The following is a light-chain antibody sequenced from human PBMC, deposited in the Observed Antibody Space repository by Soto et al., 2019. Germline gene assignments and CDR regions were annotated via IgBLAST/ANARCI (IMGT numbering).Light chain of an antibody. CDR2: DAS. J-gene: IGKJ4*01. CDR1: QGVGRF. V-gene: IGKV3-11*01. CDR3: QQRGGWPLT. Sequence: EIVLTQSPATLSLSPGERAALSCRASQGVGRFLAWYQQKPGQAPRLLIYDASNRATGIPARFSGSGSETDFTLAIENLEPEDCAVYYCQQRGGWPLTFGGGTKVEIK.